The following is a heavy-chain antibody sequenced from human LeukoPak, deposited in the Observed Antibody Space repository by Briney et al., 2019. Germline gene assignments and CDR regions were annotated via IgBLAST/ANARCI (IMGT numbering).Heavy chain of an antibody. V-gene: IGHV3-23*01. J-gene: IGHJ4*02. CDR2: ISGSGGST. Sequence: GGSLRLSCAASRFTFSSYAMSWVRQAPGKGLEWVSAISGSGGSTHYADSVKGRFTISRDNSKNTLYLQMNSLRAEDTAVYYCAKSSYYDSSGYYREYYFDFWGQGTLVTVSS. CDR1: RFTFSSYA. D-gene: IGHD3-22*01. CDR3: AKSSYYDSSGYYREYYFDF.